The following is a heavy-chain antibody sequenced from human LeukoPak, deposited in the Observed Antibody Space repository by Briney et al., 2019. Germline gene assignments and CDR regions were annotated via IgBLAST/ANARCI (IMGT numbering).Heavy chain of an antibody. CDR1: GFTFSSYS. CDR2: INSDGSST. Sequence: PGGSLRLSCAASGFTFSSYSMNWVRQAPGKGLVWVSRINSDGSSTSYADFVQGRFTISRDNAKNTLYLQMNSLRAEDTAVYYCASSYYDILTGYRFDSWGQGTLVTVSS. V-gene: IGHV3-74*01. CDR3: ASSYYDILTGYRFDS. D-gene: IGHD3-9*01. J-gene: IGHJ4*02.